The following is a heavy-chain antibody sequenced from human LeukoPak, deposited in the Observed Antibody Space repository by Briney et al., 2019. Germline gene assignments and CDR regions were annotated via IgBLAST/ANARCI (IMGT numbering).Heavy chain of an antibody. CDR2: INPSGGST. Sequence: ASVKVSCKASGYSFTTYYIHWMRQAPGQGLEWMGVINPSGGSTSFAQKFQARLTMTRDTSTSTVYMELSGLSSEDTAVYYCAREIVVVPSAMGFDPWGQGTLVTVSS. J-gene: IGHJ5*02. CDR3: AREIVVVPSAMGFDP. CDR1: GYSFTTYY. D-gene: IGHD2-2*01. V-gene: IGHV1-46*01.